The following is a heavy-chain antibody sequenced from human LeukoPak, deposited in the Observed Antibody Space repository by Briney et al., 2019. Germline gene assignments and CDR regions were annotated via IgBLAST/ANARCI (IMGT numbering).Heavy chain of an antibody. Sequence: GRSLRLSCAASGFTFSSYGMHWVRQAPGKGLEWVAVIWYDGSNKYYADSVKGRFTISRDNSKNTLYLQMNSLRAEDTAVYYCVRGSGGYDPLDFDSWGQGTLVTVSS. D-gene: IGHD5-12*01. V-gene: IGHV3-33*01. J-gene: IGHJ4*02. CDR1: GFTFSSYG. CDR2: IWYDGSNK. CDR3: VRGSGGYDPLDFDS.